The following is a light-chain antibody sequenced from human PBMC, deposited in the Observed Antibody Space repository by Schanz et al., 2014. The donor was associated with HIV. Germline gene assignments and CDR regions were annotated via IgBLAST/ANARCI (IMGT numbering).Light chain of an antibody. V-gene: IGKV3-11*01. CDR2: DAS. Sequence: EIVLTQSPATLSLSPGERATLSCRASQSVSSYLAWYQQKPGQAPRLLIYDASNRATGIPARFSGSGSGTDFTLTISRLEPEDFAVYYCQQYSSPWTFGQGTKVEIK. J-gene: IGKJ1*01. CDR1: QSVSSY. CDR3: QQYSSPWT.